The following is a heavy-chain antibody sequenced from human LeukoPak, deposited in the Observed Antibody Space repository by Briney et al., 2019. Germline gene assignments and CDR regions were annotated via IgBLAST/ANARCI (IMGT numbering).Heavy chain of an antibody. J-gene: IGHJ4*02. Sequence: GGSLRLSCAASGFTFSSYAMSWVRQAPGKGLEWVSAISGSGGSTYYADSVKGRFTISRDNSKTTLDLQMNSLRAEDTAVYYSAKDASGYSYGYYDYWGQGTLVTVSS. CDR1: GFTFSSYA. CDR2: ISGSGGST. V-gene: IGHV3-23*01. D-gene: IGHD5-18*01. CDR3: AKDASGYSYGYYDY.